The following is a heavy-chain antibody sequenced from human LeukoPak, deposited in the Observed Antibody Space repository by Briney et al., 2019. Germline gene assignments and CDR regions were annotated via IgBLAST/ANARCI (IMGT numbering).Heavy chain of an antibody. V-gene: IGHV3-7*03. CDR1: GFTFSSYW. CDR3: ARIVKSGWWNYPNWFDP. CDR2: INHNGNVN. D-gene: IGHD6-19*01. Sequence: GGSLRLSCAASGFTFSSYWMNWARQAPGKGLEWVASINHNGNVNYYVDSVKGRFTISRDNAKNSLYLQMNSLRAEDTAVYYCARIVKSGWWNYPNWFDPWGQGTLVTVSS. J-gene: IGHJ5*02.